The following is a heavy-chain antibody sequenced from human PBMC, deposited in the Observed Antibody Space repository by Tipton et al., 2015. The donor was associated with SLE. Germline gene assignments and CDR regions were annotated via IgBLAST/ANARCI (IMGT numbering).Heavy chain of an antibody. J-gene: IGHJ3*02. D-gene: IGHD6-19*01. CDR1: GGSISSYY. V-gene: IGHV4-59*08. Sequence: LRLSCTVSGGSISSYYWSWIRQPPGKGLEWIGYIYYSGSTNYNPSLKSRVTISVDTSKNQFSLKPSSVTAADTAVYYCARHRPPDSSGRGAFDIWGQGTMVTVSS. CDR3: ARHRPPDSSGRGAFDI. CDR2: IYYSGST.